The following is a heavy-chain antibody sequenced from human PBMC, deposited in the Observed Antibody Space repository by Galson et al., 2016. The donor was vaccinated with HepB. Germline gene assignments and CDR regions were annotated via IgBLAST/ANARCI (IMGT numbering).Heavy chain of an antibody. J-gene: IGHJ4*02. CDR1: GFTFSNYC. CDR3: AKIGIPGIYFEYFDF. CDR2: ITGDSSRT. D-gene: IGHD3-9*01. V-gene: IGHV3-23*01. Sequence: SLRLSCAASGFTFSNYCMNWVRQAPGKGLEWVSGITGDSSRTFYRNSVKGRFTVSRDNAKNTLYLQMNNVRAEDTAVYFCAKIGIPGIYFEYFDFWGLGSLVTVSS.